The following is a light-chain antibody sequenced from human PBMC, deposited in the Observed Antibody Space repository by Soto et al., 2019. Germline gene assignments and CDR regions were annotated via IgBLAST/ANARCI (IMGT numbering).Light chain of an antibody. CDR2: AAS. CDR3: QQYNNWPWT. Sequence: DIQMTQSQSSLSASAGDRVTITCRASQSISSYLNWYQQKPGKAPKLLIYAASSLQSGVPSRFSGSGSGTDFTLTISSLQSEDFAVYYCQQYNNWPWTFGQGTKVDIK. CDR1: QSISSY. V-gene: IGKV1-39*01. J-gene: IGKJ1*01.